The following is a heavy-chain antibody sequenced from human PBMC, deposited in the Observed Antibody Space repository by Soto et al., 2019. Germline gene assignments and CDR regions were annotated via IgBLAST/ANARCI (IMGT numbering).Heavy chain of an antibody. Sequence: SETLSLTCAVSGGSISSGGYSWSWIRQPPGKGLEWIGYIYHSGSTYYNSSLKSRVTISVDRSKNQFSLKLSSVTAANTAVYYCARIPSPWGQGTLVTVSS. CDR1: GGSISSGGYS. D-gene: IGHD2-21*01. CDR2: IYHSGST. J-gene: IGHJ5*02. CDR3: ARIPSP. V-gene: IGHV4-30-2*01.